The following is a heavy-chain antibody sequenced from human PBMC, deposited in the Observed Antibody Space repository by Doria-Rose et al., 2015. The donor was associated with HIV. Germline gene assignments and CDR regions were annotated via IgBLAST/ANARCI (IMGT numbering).Heavy chain of an antibody. D-gene: IGHD6-13*01. V-gene: IGHV2-26*01. CDR3: ARIKSSRWYHTYYFDF. J-gene: IGHJ4*02. CDR2: ILTDDDI. CDR1: GVSLSSPGMG. Sequence: SGPVLVKPTETLTLTCTVSGVSLSSPGMGVSWIRQPPGKALEWLAHILTDDDISYKTSLNSRLTITRGTSKSQVVLTMTDMDPVDTSTYYCARIKSSRWYHTYYFDFWVQGTLVIVS.